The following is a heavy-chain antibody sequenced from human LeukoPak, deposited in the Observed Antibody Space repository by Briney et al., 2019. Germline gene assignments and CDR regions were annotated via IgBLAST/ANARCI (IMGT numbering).Heavy chain of an antibody. V-gene: IGHV4-34*01. CDR3: ASLSPDTAMVNFDY. J-gene: IGHJ4*02. D-gene: IGHD5-18*01. Sequence: KTSETLSLTCAVYGGSFSGYYWSWIRQPPGKGLEWIGEINHSGSTNYNPSLKSRVTISVDTSKNQFSLKLSSVTAADTAVYYCASLSPDTAMVNFDYWGQGTLVTVSS. CDR1: GGSFSGYY. CDR2: INHSGST.